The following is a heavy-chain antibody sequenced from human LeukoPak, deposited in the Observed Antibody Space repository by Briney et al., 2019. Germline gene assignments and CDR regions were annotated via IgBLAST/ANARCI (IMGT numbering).Heavy chain of an antibody. CDR2: MYSGGTT. CDR3: AKDIASYYYDSSGSLDY. Sequence: GGSLRLSCAASGFTVSNNYMSWVRQAPGKGLEWVSVMYSGGTTYYADSVKGRFTISRDNSKDSLYLQMNSLRTEDTALYYCAKDIASYYYDSSGSLDYWGQGTLVTVSS. D-gene: IGHD3-22*01. V-gene: IGHV3-53*05. J-gene: IGHJ4*02. CDR1: GFTVSNNY.